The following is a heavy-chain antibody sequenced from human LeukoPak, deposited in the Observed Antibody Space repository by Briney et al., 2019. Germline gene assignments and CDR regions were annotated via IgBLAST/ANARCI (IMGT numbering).Heavy chain of an antibody. CDR1: GFTFSSYA. J-gene: IGHJ4*02. CDR2: ISGSGGST. Sequence: GGSLRLSCAASGFTFSSYAMSWIRQAPGKGLEWVSAISGSGGSTYYADSVKGRFTISRDNSKNTLYLQMNRLRAEDTAVYYCAKDGGLWVSAHWGDSWGRGTLVTVSS. V-gene: IGHV3-23*01. CDR3: AKDGGLWVSAHWGDS. D-gene: IGHD7-27*01.